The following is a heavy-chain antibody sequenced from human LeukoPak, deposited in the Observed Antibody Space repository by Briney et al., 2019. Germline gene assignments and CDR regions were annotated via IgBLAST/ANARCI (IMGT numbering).Heavy chain of an antibody. Sequence: ASVKVSCKASGYTFTSYYMHWVRQAPGQGLEWMGIINPSGGSTSYAQKFQGRVTMTRDTSTSTVYMELSSLRSEDTAAYYCASGGGITGTTGAFDIWGQGTMVTVSS. J-gene: IGHJ3*02. CDR3: ASGGGITGTTGAFDI. D-gene: IGHD1-20*01. V-gene: IGHV1-46*01. CDR2: INPSGGST. CDR1: GYTFTSYY.